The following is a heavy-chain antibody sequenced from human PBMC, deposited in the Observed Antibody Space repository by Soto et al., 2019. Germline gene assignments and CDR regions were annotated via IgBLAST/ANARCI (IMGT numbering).Heavy chain of an antibody. J-gene: IGHJ4*02. CDR3: ARRGSIVVVVHPRAARFDY. V-gene: IGHV4-34*01. CDR2: INHSGST. CDR1: GGSFSGYY. D-gene: IGHD2-15*01. Sequence: SETLSVTCAVYGGSFSGYYWSWIRQPPGKGLEWIGEINHSGSTNYNPSLKSRVTISVDTSKNQFSLKLRSVTAADTAVYYCARRGSIVVVVHPRAARFDYWGQGTLVTVSS.